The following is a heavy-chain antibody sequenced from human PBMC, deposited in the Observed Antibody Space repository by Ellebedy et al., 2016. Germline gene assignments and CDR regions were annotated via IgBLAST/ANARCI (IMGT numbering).Heavy chain of an antibody. CDR2: ITWNSDRV. J-gene: IGHJ4*02. CDR3: AKDLERGLEWSQSAFDY. CDR1: GFTFDDYA. V-gene: IGHV3-9*01. Sequence: SLKISXTASGFTFDDYAMHWVRQVPGKGLEWVSGITWNSDRVAYADSVKGRFTISRDNAKKSLYLQMNSLRPADTALYYCAKDLERGLEWSQSAFDYWGQGTLVTVSS. D-gene: IGHD3-3*01.